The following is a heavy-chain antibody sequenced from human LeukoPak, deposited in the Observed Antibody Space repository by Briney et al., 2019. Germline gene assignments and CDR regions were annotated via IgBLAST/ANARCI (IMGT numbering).Heavy chain of an antibody. CDR1: GGSFSSGGYY. D-gene: IGHD3-9*01. CDR2: IYYSGST. CDR3: ARLTWQYYFDY. J-gene: IGHJ4*02. Sequence: TLSLTCTVSGGSFSSGGYYWSWIRQHPGKGLEWIGYIYYSGSTYYNPSLKSRVTISVDTSKNQFSLKLSSVTAADTAVYYCARLTWQYYFDYWGQGTLVTVSS. V-gene: IGHV4-31*03.